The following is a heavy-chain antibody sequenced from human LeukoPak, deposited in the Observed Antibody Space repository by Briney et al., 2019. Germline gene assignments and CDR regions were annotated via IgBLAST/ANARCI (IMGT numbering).Heavy chain of an antibody. D-gene: IGHD1-1*01. CDR2: ISHDGVDE. Sequence: PGRSLRLSCATSGFTFSNFGMHWVRQAPGKGLEGVAIISHDGVDEYYAVSVRGRFTISRDNPNNTLSLQMNSLRAEDTAVYYCAKEMAAGTTDALHVWGQGTMVTVSS. CDR3: AKEMAAGTTDALHV. V-gene: IGHV3-30*18. CDR1: GFTFSNFG. J-gene: IGHJ3*01.